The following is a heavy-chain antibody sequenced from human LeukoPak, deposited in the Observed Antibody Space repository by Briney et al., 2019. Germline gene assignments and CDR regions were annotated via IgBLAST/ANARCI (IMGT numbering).Heavy chain of an antibody. CDR2: IYYSGST. J-gene: IGHJ3*02. CDR1: GGSISSGDYY. Sequence: PSQTLSLTCTVSGGSISSGDYYWSWIRQPPGKGLEWIGYIYYSGSTYYNLPLKSRVTISVDTSKNQFSLKLSSVTAADTAVYYCARPAAGFGPDAFDIWGQGTMVTVSS. CDR3: ARPAAGFGPDAFDI. D-gene: IGHD3-10*01. V-gene: IGHV4-30-4*01.